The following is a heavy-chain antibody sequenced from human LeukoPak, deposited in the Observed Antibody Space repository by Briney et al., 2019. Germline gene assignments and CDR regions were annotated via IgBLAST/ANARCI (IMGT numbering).Heavy chain of an antibody. CDR1: GFTFSSYA. Sequence: QTGGSLRLSCAASGFTFSSYAMSWVRQAPGKGLEWVSAISGSGGSTYYADSVKGRFTISRDNSKNTLYLQMNSLRAEDTAVYYCAKRLRITIFGDNDPWGQGTLVTVSS. CDR3: AKRLRITIFGDNDP. J-gene: IGHJ5*02. V-gene: IGHV3-23*01. CDR2: ISGSGGST. D-gene: IGHD3-3*01.